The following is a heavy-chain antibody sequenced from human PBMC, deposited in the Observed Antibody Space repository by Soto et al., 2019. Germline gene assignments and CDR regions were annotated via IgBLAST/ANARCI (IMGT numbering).Heavy chain of an antibody. CDR1: GGSISSSSYY. CDR2: IYYSGST. V-gene: IGHV4-39*01. J-gene: IGHJ5*02. Sequence: ETLSLTGTGSGGSISSSSYYWGWIRQPPGKGLEWVGSIYYSGSTYYNPSLKSRVTISVDTSKNQFSLKLSSVTAADTAVYYCASHGGVVAATGWFDPWGQGTLVTVSS. D-gene: IGHD2-15*01. CDR3: ASHGGVVAATGWFDP.